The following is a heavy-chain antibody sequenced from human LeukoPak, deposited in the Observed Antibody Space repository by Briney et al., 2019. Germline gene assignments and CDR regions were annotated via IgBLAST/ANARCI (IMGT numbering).Heavy chain of an antibody. CDR1: GGSISSGSYY. D-gene: IGHD5-24*01. Sequence: SQTLSLTCTVSGGSISSGSYYWSWIRQPAGKGLEWIGRIYTSGSTNYNPSLKSRVTISVDTSKNQFSLKLSSVTAADTAVYYCASSRAVTMATITFDYWGQGTLVTVSS. CDR2: IYTSGST. CDR3: ASSRAVTMATITFDY. V-gene: IGHV4-61*02. J-gene: IGHJ4*02.